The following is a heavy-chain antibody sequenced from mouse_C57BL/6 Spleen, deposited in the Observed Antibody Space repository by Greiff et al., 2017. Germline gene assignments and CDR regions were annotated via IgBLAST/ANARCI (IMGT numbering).Heavy chain of an antibody. CDR2: IYPGDGDT. D-gene: IGHD2-3*01. Sequence: QVQLQQSGAELVKPGASVKISCKASGYAFSSYWMNWVKQRTGKGLEWIGQIYPGDGDTNYNGKFKGKATLTVDKSSSTASMQLSSLTSEDSAVYFCARFGYYPYYAMDYWGQGTSVTVSS. CDR3: ARFGYYPYYAMDY. V-gene: IGHV1-80*01. CDR1: GYAFSSYW. J-gene: IGHJ4*01.